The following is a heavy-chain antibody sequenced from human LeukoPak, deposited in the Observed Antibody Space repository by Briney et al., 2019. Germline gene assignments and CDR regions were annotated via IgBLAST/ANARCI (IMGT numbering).Heavy chain of an antibody. D-gene: IGHD6-13*01. CDR1: GYSFTSYW. CDR3: ARYSSSWYYYYGMDV. J-gene: IGHJ6*02. Sequence: HGESLKISCKGSGYSFTSYWIGWVRQMPGKGLEWMGIIYPGDSDTRYSPSFQGQVTISADKSISTAYLQWSSLKASDTAMYYCARYSSSWYYYYGMDVWGQGTTVTVSS. V-gene: IGHV5-51*01. CDR2: IYPGDSDT.